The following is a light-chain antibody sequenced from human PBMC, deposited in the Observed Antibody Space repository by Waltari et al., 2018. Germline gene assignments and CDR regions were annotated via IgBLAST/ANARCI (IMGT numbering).Light chain of an antibody. J-gene: IGKJ4*01. V-gene: IGKV4-1*01. CDR1: QTILSSSNNKNA. Sequence: DIVMTQSPDSPAVSLSERAPINCKASQTILSSSNNKNALAWYQQKPGHPPKLLIYWASTRTSGVPDRFSGRGSETDFTLTISRLQADDVAVYYCQQYYSPPLTFGGGTKVEIK. CDR2: WAS. CDR3: QQYYSPPLT.